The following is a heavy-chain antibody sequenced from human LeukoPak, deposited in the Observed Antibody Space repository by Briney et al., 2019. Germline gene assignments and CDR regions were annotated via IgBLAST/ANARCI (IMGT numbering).Heavy chain of an antibody. V-gene: IGHV4-59*01. D-gene: IGHD2-21*02. Sequence: PSETLSLTCTVSGVSISSYYWSWLRQPPGKGLEWFGYIYYSGSTNYNPSLKSRVTISVDTSKNQFSLKLSSVTAADTAVYYCAREVNCGGDCYSHDLWGRGTLVTVSS. CDR3: AREVNCGGDCYSHDL. J-gene: IGHJ2*01. CDR2: IYYSGST. CDR1: GVSISSYY.